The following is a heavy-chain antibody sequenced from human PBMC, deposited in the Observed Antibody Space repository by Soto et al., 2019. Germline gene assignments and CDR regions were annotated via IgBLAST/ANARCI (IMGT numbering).Heavy chain of an antibody. J-gene: IGHJ3*02. CDR3: TATLTGTGPETLDI. D-gene: IGHD1-7*01. CDR1: GFTFSNAW. CDR2: IKSKTDGGTT. V-gene: IGHV3-15*07. Sequence: PGGSLRLSCAASGFTFSNAWMNWVRQAPGKGLEWVGRIKSKTDGGTTDYAAPVKGRFTISRDDSKNTLYLQMNSLKTEDTAVYYCTATLTGTGPETLDIWGQGTMVTVSS.